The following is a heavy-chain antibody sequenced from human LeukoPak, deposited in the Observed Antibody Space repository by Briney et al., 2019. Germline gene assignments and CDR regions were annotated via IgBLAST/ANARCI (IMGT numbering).Heavy chain of an antibody. CDR2: SKNTGDGSSSTT. CDR3: MRVNSGDTRFHVDY. D-gene: IGHD3-16*01. J-gene: IGHJ4*02. Sequence: PGGSLRLSCATSGFIFNVAWMNWVRQAPGKGLEWLGRSKNTGDGSSSTTDYAEPVKGRLSILRDDSKSTLYLQMNSLKAEDTAVYYCMRVNSGDTRFHVDYWGQGTLVTVSS. CDR1: GFIFNVAW. V-gene: IGHV3-15*01.